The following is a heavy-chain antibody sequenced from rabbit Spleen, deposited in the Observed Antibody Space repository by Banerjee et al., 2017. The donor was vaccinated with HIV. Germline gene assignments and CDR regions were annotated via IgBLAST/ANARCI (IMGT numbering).Heavy chain of an antibody. Sequence: EQLEESGGDLVKPGASLTLTCKASGFSFSSNAMCWFRQAPGKGPEWIACIYDGDGSAYYASWAKGRFTISKTSSTTVTLQMTSLTAADTATYFCARDAASGAYRGYFDLWGQGTLVTVS. J-gene: IGHJ4*01. V-gene: IGHV1S45*01. D-gene: IGHD8-1*01. CDR1: GFSFSSNA. CDR2: IYDGDGSA. CDR3: ARDAASGAYRGYFDL.